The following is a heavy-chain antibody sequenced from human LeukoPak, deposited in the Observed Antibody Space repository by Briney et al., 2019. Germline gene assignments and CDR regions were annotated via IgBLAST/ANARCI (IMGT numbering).Heavy chain of an antibody. J-gene: IGHJ4*02. V-gene: IGHV1-8*03. CDR3: ARDDWHYYDSSGYLTIFDY. D-gene: IGHD3-22*01. CDR2: MNPNSGNT. Sequence: ASVKVSCKASGYTFTSYDINWVRRATGQGLEWMGWMNPNSGNTGYAQKFQGRVTITRNTSISTAYMELSSLRSEDTALYYCARDDWHYYDSSGYLTIFDYWGQGTLVTVSS. CDR1: GYTFTSYD.